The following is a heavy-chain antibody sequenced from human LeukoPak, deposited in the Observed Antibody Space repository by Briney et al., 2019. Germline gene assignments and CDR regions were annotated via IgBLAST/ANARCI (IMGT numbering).Heavy chain of an antibody. CDR2: INWNGGST. CDR3: ARDSNYDFWSGYFWFDP. CDR1: GFSFDYYA. J-gene: IGHJ5*02. Sequence: GKSLRLSCAASGFSFDYYAMHWVRQAPGKGLEWVSGINWNGGSTGYADSVKGRFTISRDNAKNSLYLQMNSLRAEDTALYYCARDSNYDFWSGYFWFDPWGQGTLVTVSS. D-gene: IGHD3-3*01. V-gene: IGHV3-20*04.